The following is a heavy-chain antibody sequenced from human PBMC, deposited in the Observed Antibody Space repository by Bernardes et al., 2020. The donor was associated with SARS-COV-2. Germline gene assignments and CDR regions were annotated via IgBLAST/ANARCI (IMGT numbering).Heavy chain of an antibody. V-gene: IGHV1-18*04. Sequence: ASVKVSCKASGYTFTSYGITWVRQAPGQGLEWMGWISAHTGNTDYAQKFQGRVTLTTDTSTNTAYMELRSLRSDDTAVYYCARGLHLGELTDYWGHGTLVTVSS. J-gene: IGHJ4*01. CDR3: ARGLHLGELTDY. CDR1: GYTFTSYG. D-gene: IGHD3-16*01. CDR2: ISAHTGNT.